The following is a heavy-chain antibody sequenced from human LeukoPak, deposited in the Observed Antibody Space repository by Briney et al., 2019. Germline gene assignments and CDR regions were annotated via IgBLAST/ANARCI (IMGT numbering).Heavy chain of an antibody. D-gene: IGHD2-2*01. CDR3: ARHPSSTSPDY. V-gene: IGHV1-18*01. Sequence: ASVTVSCKASGYTFSIYAISWVRQAPGQGLEWMGWISAYNGNTDYAQKFQGRVTMTTDTSTSTAYMELRSLRSDDTAMYYCARHPSSTSPDYWGQGTLVTVSS. J-gene: IGHJ4*02. CDR2: ISAYNGNT. CDR1: GYTFSIYA.